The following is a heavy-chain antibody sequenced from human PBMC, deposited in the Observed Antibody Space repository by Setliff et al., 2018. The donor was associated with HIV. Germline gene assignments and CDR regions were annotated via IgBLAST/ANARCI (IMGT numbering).Heavy chain of an antibody. CDR1: GGSISRGSYY. V-gene: IGHV4-39*01. Sequence: SETLSLTCTVSGGSISRGSYYWGWIRQPPGKGLEWIGSIYYRGSTYYNPSLKSRVTISVDTSKNQFSLKLNSVTAADTAVYYCARLTRITTAGHWGQGTLVTVSS. D-gene: IGHD6-13*01. CDR2: IYYRGST. CDR3: ARLTRITTAGH. J-gene: IGHJ4*02.